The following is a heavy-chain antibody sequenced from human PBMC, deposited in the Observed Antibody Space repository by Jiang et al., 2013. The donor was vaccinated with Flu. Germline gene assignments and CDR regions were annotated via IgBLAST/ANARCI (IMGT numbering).Heavy chain of an antibody. CDR3: ARGPYCSGGSCYSGNNWFDP. CDR2: IYHSGST. D-gene: IGHD2-15*01. J-gene: IGHJ5*02. CDR1: GGSISSGGYS. Sequence: GSGLVKPSQTLSLTCAVSGGSISSGGYSWSWIRQPPGKGLEWIGYIYHSGSTYYNPSLKSRVAISVDRSKNQFSLKLSSVTAADTAVYYCARGPYCSGGSCYSGNNWFDPWGPGNPGHRLL. V-gene: IGHV4-30-2*01.